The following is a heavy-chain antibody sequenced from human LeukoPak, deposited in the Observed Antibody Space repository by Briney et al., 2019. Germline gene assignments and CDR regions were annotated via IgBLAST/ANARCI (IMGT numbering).Heavy chain of an antibody. CDR1: GFTFSSYS. CDR3: ASGRTFDY. V-gene: IGHV3-21*04. CDR2: ISSSSSYI. D-gene: IGHD7-27*01. Sequence: GGSLRLSCAASGFTFSSYSMNWVRQAPGKGLEWVSSISSSSSYIYYADSVRGRFTISRDNSRNILFLQMHSLRAEDTAIYYCASGRTFDYWGQGALVTVSS. J-gene: IGHJ4*02.